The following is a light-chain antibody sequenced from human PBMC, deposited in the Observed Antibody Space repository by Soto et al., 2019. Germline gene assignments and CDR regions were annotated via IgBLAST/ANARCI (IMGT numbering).Light chain of an antibody. J-gene: IGKJ4*01. CDR1: QTISNT. CDR3: QYYNNWLAT. Sequence: EVVMTQSPATLSVSPGDKVSLSCRANQTISNTLAWYQQKPGQAPRLLIYAASTRATGVSARFSGSGSGTEFTLTFSSLQSEDFTIYYCQYYNNWLATFGGGTKVEIK. CDR2: AAS. V-gene: IGKV3-15*01.